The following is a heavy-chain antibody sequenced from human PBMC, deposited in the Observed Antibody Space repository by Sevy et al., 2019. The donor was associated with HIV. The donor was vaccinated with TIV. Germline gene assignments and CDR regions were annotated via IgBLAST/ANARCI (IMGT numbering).Heavy chain of an antibody. CDR1: GFTFDDHT. CDR3: AKDMASEGGGAYYFDY. CDR2: ISWDGGST. V-gene: IGHV3-43*01. Sequence: GGSLRLSCAASGFTFDDHTMHWVRQPPGKGLEWVSLISWDGGSTYYADSVKGRFTISRDKSKNSLFLQMNSLGAEDTALYYCAKDMASEGGGAYYFDYWGQGTLVTVSS. J-gene: IGHJ4*02. D-gene: IGHD3-16*01.